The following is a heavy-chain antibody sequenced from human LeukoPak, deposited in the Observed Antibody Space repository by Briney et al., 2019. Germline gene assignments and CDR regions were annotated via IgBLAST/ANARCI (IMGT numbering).Heavy chain of an antibody. CDR2: IYPGDSDT. J-gene: IGHJ4*02. CDR1: GYNFTTYW. CDR3: ARSVSSSWYGTFDY. Sequence: GESLKISCKTSGYNFTTYWIGWVRQMPGNGLEWMGIIYPGDSDTRYSPSFQGQVTISADKSINTAYLQWSSLKASDTAMYYCARSVSSSWYGTFDYWGQGTLVTVSS. D-gene: IGHD6-13*01. V-gene: IGHV5-51*01.